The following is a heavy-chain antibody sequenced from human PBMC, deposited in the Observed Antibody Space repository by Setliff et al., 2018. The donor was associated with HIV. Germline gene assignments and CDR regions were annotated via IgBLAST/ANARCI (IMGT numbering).Heavy chain of an antibody. D-gene: IGHD3-22*01. V-gene: IGHV1-58*02. CDR3: AAEGPYYYDSSGYYY. CDR2: IVVGSGNT. CDR1: GFTFTSSA. Sequence: SVKVSCKASGFTFTSSAMQWVRQARGQRLEWIGWIVVGSGNTNYAQKFQERVTITRDMSTSTAYMDLSSLRSEDTAVYYCAAEGPYYYDSSGYYYWGQGTLVTVSS. J-gene: IGHJ4*02.